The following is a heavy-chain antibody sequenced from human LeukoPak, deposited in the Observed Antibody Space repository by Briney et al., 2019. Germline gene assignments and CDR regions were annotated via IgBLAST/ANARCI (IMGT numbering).Heavy chain of an antibody. Sequence: SQTLSLTSAVSRGSMTAYYCSSIRQPPGKGLEWIGYFFYSGSTNYNPSLNSRVTISLDTSKNQFSLKLSFVTAADTAVYYCARHSGSGSSYGMDVWGQGTTVTVSS. V-gene: IGHV4-59*08. J-gene: IGHJ6*02. D-gene: IGHD3-10*01. CDR3: ARHSGSGSSYGMDV. CDR2: FFYSGST. CDR1: RGSMTAYY.